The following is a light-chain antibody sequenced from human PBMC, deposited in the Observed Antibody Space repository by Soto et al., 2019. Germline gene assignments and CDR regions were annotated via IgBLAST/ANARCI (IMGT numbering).Light chain of an antibody. V-gene: IGLV2-8*01. Sequence: QSALTQPPSVSGSPGQSVAISCTGTSSDIGAYKSVSWYQQHPGKAPKLIIFDVTERPSRVPDRFSGSKSGNAASLTVSGLQAEDEADYYCSSYAGSNNLVVFGGGTKVTVL. J-gene: IGLJ2*01. CDR3: SSYAGSNNLVV. CDR1: SSDIGAYKS. CDR2: DVT.